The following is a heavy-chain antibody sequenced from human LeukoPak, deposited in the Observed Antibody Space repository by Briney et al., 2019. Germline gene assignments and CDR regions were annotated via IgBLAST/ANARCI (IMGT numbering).Heavy chain of an antibody. CDR1: GFSFSSYG. D-gene: IGHD2-15*01. Sequence: LSLSCAASGFSFSSYGMHWVCQAPGKGLVWVSRINSDGTSTSYADSVKGRFTMSRDNAKNTLYLQMNSLRAEDTAVYYCARGRGGYYYDYWGQG. CDR3: ARGRGGYYYDY. J-gene: IGHJ4*02. V-gene: IGHV3-74*01. CDR2: INSDGTST.